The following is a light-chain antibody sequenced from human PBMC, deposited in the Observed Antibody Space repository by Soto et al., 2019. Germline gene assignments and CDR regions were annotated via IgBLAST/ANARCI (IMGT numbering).Light chain of an antibody. Sequence: EIVLTQSPATLSLSPGERATLSCRASQSVSNYLSWYQQKPGLAPRLLMYETSRRATGIPARFSGSGSGTDFTLTISGLEPEDFAVYYCQQRNNWRDTFGQGTRLEIK. CDR1: QSVSNY. CDR2: ETS. V-gene: IGKV3-11*01. CDR3: QQRNNWRDT. J-gene: IGKJ5*01.